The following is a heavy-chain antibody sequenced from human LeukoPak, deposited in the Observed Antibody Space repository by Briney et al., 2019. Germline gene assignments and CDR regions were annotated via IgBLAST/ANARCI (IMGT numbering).Heavy chain of an antibody. CDR2: ISSSSSTI. CDR1: GFTFRTSW. V-gene: IGHV3-48*01. D-gene: IGHD2/OR15-2a*01. CDR3: AKVGEKNMVEAFEI. J-gene: IGHJ3*02. Sequence: GGSLRLSCSASGFTFRTSWMHWVRQAPGKGLEWVSYISSSSSTIYYADSVKGRFTISRDNSKNTLYLQMNSLRPDDTAVYYCAKVGEKNMVEAFEIWGQGTRVTVSP.